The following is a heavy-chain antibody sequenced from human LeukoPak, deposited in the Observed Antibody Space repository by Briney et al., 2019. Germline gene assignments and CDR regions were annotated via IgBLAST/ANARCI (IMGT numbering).Heavy chain of an antibody. CDR1: GFTFDDYG. V-gene: IGHV3-20*04. J-gene: IGHJ4*02. D-gene: IGHD5-12*01. CDR3: ARVYSGYDYLGDFDY. CDR2: INWNGGST. Sequence: PGGSLRLSCAASGFTFDDYGMSWARQAPGKGLEWVPGINWNGGSTGYADSVKGRFTISRDNAKNSLYLQMNSLRAEDTALYYCARVYSGYDYLGDFDYWGQGTLVTVSS.